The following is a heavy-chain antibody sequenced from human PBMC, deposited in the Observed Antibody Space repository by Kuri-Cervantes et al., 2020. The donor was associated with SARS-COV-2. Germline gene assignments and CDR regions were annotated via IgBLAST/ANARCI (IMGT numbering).Heavy chain of an antibody. CDR3: VREVTFHYYYYYTDV. V-gene: IGHV3-7*01. Sequence: GESLKISCAASGFTFDDYGMSWVRQAPGKGLEWVANIKEDGSEKHYVDSVKGRFTISRDNAKNLLYLQMNSLRAEDTAVFYCVREVTFHYYYYYTDVWGKGTTVTVSS. CDR1: GFTFDDYG. CDR2: IKEDGSEK. J-gene: IGHJ6*03. D-gene: IGHD4-23*01.